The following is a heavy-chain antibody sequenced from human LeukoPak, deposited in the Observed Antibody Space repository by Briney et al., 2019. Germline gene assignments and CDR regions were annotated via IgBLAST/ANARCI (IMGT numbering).Heavy chain of an antibody. Sequence: PGGSLSLSCAASGFTFDDYAMHWVRQAPGKGLEWVSLISGDGRDAYYGDFVKGRFTISRDNINNSLYLQMNNLRTEDTALYYCAKDRVLAYQDTADSFDMCGQGTVVTVSS. D-gene: IGHD2-21*01. CDR3: AKDRVLAYQDTADSFDM. V-gene: IGHV3-43*02. J-gene: IGHJ3*02. CDR2: ISGDGRDA. CDR1: GFTFDDYA.